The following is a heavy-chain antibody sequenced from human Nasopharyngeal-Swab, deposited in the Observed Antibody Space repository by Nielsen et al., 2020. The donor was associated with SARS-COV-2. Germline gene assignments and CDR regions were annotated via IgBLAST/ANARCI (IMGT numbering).Heavy chain of an antibody. CDR2: IKYDGSEK. V-gene: IGHV3-7*01. CDR1: GFTFRNYW. Sequence: GESLKISCAASGFTFRNYWMSWVRQAPGKGLEWVASIKYDGSEKYYMDSVKGRFTISRDNAKNTLYLQMNSLRGEDTAVYYCTRDIGGKYGYWGQGNLVTVS. D-gene: IGHD1-26*01. J-gene: IGHJ4*02. CDR3: TRDIGGKYGY.